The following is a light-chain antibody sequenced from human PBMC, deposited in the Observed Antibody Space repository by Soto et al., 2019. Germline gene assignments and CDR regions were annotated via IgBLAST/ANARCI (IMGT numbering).Light chain of an antibody. CDR1: SSDVGGYNY. CDR2: DVS. Sequence: QSALTQPASVSGSPGQSITISCTGTSSDVGGYNYVSWYQQHPGKAPKLMIYDVSNRPSGVSNRFSGSKSGNTASLTISGLQAEDEADYYCGSYTSSNTLGVFGTGTKLTV. V-gene: IGLV2-14*01. J-gene: IGLJ1*01. CDR3: GSYTSSNTLGV.